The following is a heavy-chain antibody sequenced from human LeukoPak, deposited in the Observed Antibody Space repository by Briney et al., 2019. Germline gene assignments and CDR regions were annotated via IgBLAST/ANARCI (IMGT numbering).Heavy chain of an antibody. D-gene: IGHD3-16*02. Sequence: ASEKVSCKASGYTFTSYYMHWVRQAPGQGLEWMGITNPSGGSTSYAQKFQGRVTMTRDTSTSTVYMELSSLRSEDTAVYYCASLPIMITFGGVIVRDYWGQGTLVTVSS. CDR3: ASLPIMITFGGVIVRDY. CDR2: TNPSGGST. V-gene: IGHV1-46*01. J-gene: IGHJ4*02. CDR1: GYTFTSYY.